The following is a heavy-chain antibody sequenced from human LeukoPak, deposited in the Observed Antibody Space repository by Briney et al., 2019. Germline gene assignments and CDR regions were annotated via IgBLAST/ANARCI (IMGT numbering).Heavy chain of an antibody. J-gene: IGHJ4*02. CDR1: GFTFSNAW. CDR3: TTRGAVVVAASE. Sequence: GGSLRLSCAASGFTFSNAWMSWVRQAPGKGLEWVGRIKSKTDGGTTDYAAPVKGRFTISRGDSKNTLYLQMNSLKTEDTAVYYCTTRGAVVVAASEWGQGTLVTVSS. V-gene: IGHV3-15*01. D-gene: IGHD2-15*01. CDR2: IKSKTDGGTT.